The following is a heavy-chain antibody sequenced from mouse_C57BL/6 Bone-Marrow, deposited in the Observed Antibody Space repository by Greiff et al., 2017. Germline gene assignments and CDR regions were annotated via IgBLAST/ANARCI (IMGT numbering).Heavy chain of an antibody. CDR2: INPSNGGT. V-gene: IGHV1-53*01. CDR3: ASPAYYSNYFIYYAMDY. J-gene: IGHJ4*01. D-gene: IGHD2-5*01. CDR1: GYTFTSYW. Sequence: QVQLQQPGTELVKPGASVKLSCKASGYTFTSYWMHWVKQRPGQGLEWIGNINPSNGGTNYNEKFKSKATLPVDKSSSTAYLQLSSLTSEDSAVXYCASPAYYSNYFIYYAMDYWGQGTSVTVSS.